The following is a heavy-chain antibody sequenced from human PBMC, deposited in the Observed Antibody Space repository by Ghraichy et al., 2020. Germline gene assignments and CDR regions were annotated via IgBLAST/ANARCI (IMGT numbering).Heavy chain of an antibody. CDR3: VRHRGGGITIAGVFMFEIDN. V-gene: IGHV4-39*01. J-gene: IGHJ4*02. CDR2: IYYNGNT. CDR1: GGSISSTSHY. D-gene: IGHD3-3*01. Sequence: SETLSLTCSVSGGSISSTSHYWGWIRQPPGKGLEWIGTIYYNGNTYYNPSLKSRVRISVDTSQNQFSLRMNAVTAADTAIYYCVRHRGGGITIAGVFMFEIDNWGQGTLVTVSS.